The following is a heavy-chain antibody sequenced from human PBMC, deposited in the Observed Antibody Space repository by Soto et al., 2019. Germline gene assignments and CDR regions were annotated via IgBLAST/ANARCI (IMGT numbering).Heavy chain of an antibody. D-gene: IGHD2-8*02. CDR2: IYYSGST. J-gene: IGHJ5*02. CDR1: GGSISSSSYY. V-gene: IGHV4-39*01. Sequence: QLQLQESGPGLVKPSETLSLTCTVSGGSISSSSYYWGWIRQPPGKGLEWIGSIYYSGSTYYNPSLKSRVTLSVDTSKNQFSLKLSSVTAADTAVYYCASSGSVRSGWFDPWGQGTLVTVSS. CDR3: ASSGSVRSGWFDP.